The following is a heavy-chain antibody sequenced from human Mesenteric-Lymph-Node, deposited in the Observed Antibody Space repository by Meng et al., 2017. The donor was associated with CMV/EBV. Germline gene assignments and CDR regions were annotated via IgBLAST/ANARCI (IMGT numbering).Heavy chain of an antibody. CDR2: ISGSGSDT. Sequence: GESLKISCAASGFTSSSYAMSWVRQAPGKGLEWVSVISGSGSDTDYEEYADFVKGRFTISRDNSKSTLDLQMNSLRAEDTAVYYCARLPTGWPNWFDPWGQGTLVTVSS. J-gene: IGHJ5*02. CDR1: GFTSSSYA. CDR3: ARLPTGWPNWFDP. D-gene: IGHD1-14*01. V-gene: IGHV3-23*01.